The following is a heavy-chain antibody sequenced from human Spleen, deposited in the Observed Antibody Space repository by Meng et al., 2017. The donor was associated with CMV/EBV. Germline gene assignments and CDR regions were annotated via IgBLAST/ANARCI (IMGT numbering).Heavy chain of an antibody. CDR2: IYYSGST. V-gene: IGHV4-39*07. CDR1: GGSISSSSYY. Sequence: GSLSLTCTVSGGSISSSSYYWGWIRQPPGKGLEWIGSIYYSGSTYYNPSLKSRVTISVDTSKNQFSLKLSSVTAADTAVYYCARDYLSNSRFDYWGQGTLVTVSS. J-gene: IGHJ4*02. D-gene: IGHD4-23*01. CDR3: ARDYLSNSRFDY.